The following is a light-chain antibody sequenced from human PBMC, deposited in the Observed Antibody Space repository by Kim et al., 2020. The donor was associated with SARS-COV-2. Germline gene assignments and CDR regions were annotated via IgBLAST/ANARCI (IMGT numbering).Light chain of an antibody. J-gene: IGLJ2*01. CDR2: DDS. CDR3: QVWHSDAVV. V-gene: IGLV3-21*03. Sequence: SYELTQPPSVSVAPGKTATITCGGNNIGGKSVHWYQQKPGQAPVLVVYDDSDRPSGIPERFSGSNSGNTATLTIIRVEAGDEADFYCQVWHSDAVVFGGGTQLTVL. CDR1: NIGGKS.